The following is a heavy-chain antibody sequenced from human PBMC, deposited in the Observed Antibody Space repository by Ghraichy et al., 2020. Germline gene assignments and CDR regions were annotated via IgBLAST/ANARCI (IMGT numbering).Heavy chain of an antibody. V-gene: IGHV3-30*04. CDR1: GFSFNDYA. CDR3: ARGPMVRGVITPFEY. J-gene: IGHJ4*01. CDR2: TSYDGTYK. Sequence: SCAASGFSFNDYAMHWVRQAPGKGLEWVALTSYDGTYKYHADSVKGRFTISRDNFKNTLFLQMNSLRAEDTAVYYCARGPMVRGVITPFEYWGHGTLVTVSS. D-gene: IGHD3-10*01.